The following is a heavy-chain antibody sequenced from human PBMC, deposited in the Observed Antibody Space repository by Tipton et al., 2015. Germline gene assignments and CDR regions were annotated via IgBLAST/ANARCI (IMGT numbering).Heavy chain of an antibody. CDR3: AREGCSGGVCYFDF. CDR1: GGLFNSGGYF. D-gene: IGHD2-15*01. J-gene: IGHJ4*02. V-gene: IGHV4-31*03. Sequence: TLSLTCTVSGGLFNSGGYFWTWIRQRPGGGLEWIGKIYYNGNTYYTPSLKTRITMSQDTSQDQFSLDLSSVTAADTAVYYCAREGCSGGVCYFDFWGKGTLVTVSS. CDR2: IYYNGNT.